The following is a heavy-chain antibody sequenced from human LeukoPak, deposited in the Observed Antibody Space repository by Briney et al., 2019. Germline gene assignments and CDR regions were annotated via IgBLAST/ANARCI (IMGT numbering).Heavy chain of an antibody. D-gene: IGHD2-21*01. V-gene: IGHV1-24*01. Sequence: ASVKVSCKVSGYTLTELSMHWVRQAPGKGLEWMGGFDPEDGETIYAQKFQGRVTMTEDTSTDTAYMELSSLRSDDTAVYYCARGGDVVVIAISIDYWGQGTLVTVSS. J-gene: IGHJ4*02. CDR2: FDPEDGET. CDR1: GYTLTELS. CDR3: ARGGDVVVIAISIDY.